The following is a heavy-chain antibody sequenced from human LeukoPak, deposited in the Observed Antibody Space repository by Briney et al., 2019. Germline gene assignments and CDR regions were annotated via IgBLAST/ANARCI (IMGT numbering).Heavy chain of an antibody. CDR1: AFTFSSYA. D-gene: IGHD6-13*01. J-gene: IGHJ4*02. V-gene: IGHV3-23*01. CDR3: AKDLYPPSPGIAAAGFFDY. CDR2: ISGSGGST. Sequence: GGSLRLSCAASAFTFSSYAMSWVRQAPGKGLEWVSAISGSGGSTYYADSVKGRFTISRDNSKNTLYLQMNSLRAEDTAVYYCAKDLYPPSPGIAAAGFFDYWAREPWSPSPQ.